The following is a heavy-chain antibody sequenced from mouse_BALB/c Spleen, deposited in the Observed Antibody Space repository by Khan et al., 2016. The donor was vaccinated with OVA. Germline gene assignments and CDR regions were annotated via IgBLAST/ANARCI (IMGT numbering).Heavy chain of an antibody. V-gene: IGHV1S56*01. CDR2: IYPGDGTT. Sequence: QVQLKQSGPELVKPGALVKISCKASGYTFTAYDINWVKQRPAQGLEWIGWIYPGDGTTEYNENFKGKATLTADTSSNTAYMQLSSLTSEKSAVYFCAREGLRGVGMDYWGQGTSVSVSS. CDR3: AREGLRGVGMDY. D-gene: IGHD1-1*01. CDR1: GYTFTAYD. J-gene: IGHJ4*01.